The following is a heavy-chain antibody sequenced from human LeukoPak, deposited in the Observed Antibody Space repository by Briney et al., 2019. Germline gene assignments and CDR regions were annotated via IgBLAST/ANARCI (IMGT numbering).Heavy chain of an antibody. Sequence: GSLRLSCAASGFIFKNYGMHWVRQAPGKGLEWVAFIRSDGSKKYYADSVMGRFTISRDSSKSALYLQMNSLRAEDTAMYYCVRDRGTNGINDRGYFDYWGQGTLVTVSS. J-gene: IGHJ4*02. V-gene: IGHV3-30*02. CDR2: IRSDGSKK. CDR1: GFIFKNYG. D-gene: IGHD1-1*01. CDR3: VRDRGTNGINDRGYFDY.